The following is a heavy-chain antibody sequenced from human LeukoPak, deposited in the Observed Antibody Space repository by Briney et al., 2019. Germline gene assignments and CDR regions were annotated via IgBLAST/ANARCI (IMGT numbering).Heavy chain of an antibody. CDR3: VRESRPGGAMGLYHNLDY. CDR1: GFTFSDFW. CDR2: IKEDGTEK. V-gene: IGHV3-7*01. J-gene: IGHJ4*02. D-gene: IGHD1-1*01. Sequence: GGSLRLSCAGSGFTFSDFWMTWVRQTPGKGLEWVANIKEDGTEKNLVDSVKGRFTISRDNTKNLLFLEMNTLRGDDTAIYYCVRESRPGGAMGLYHNLDYWGQGTLVAVSS.